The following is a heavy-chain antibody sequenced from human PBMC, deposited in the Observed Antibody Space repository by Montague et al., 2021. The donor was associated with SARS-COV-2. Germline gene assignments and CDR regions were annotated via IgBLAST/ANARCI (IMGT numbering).Heavy chain of an antibody. CDR1: GGSISSSTYY. Sequence: SETLSLTCTVSGGSISSSTYYCGWIRQPPGKGLEWIGSIHHSGSTYYNSSRETRVTTSVDTSKNLSPLKLTSVTAADTTAYYGTKIVCWAGGFWGQGTLVTVSP. J-gene: IGHJ4*02. CDR3: TKIVCWAGGF. V-gene: IGHV4-39*03. CDR2: IHHSGST. D-gene: IGHD2-8*02.